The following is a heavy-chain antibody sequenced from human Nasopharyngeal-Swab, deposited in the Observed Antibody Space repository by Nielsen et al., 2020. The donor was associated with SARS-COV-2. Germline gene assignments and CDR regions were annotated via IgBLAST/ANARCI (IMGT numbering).Heavy chain of an antibody. CDR1: GGSISSYY. CDR3: ARGRNYVYTPFDY. J-gene: IGHJ4*02. CDR2: IYYSGST. V-gene: IGHV4-59*01. D-gene: IGHD1-7*01. Sequence: SETLSLTCTVSGGSISSYYWSWIRQPPGKGLEWIGYIYYSGSTNYNPSLKSRVTISVDTSKNQFSLKLSSVTAADTAEYYCARGRNYVYTPFDYWGQGSLVTVSS.